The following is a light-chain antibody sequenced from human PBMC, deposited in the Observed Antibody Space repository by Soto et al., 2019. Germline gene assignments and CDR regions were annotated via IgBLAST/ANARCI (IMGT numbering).Light chain of an antibody. CDR3: QEYDNYSK. CDR1: QSISAS. CDR2: DAS. V-gene: IGKV1-5*01. Sequence: IQMTQSPSTLSASEGDTVTITCRASQSISASLAWYQQKQGKAPNLLIYDASTLQGGVPSRFSGSGSGTEFPLTGTILQPEDFATYFWQEYDNYSKFGHGNKV. J-gene: IGKJ1*01.